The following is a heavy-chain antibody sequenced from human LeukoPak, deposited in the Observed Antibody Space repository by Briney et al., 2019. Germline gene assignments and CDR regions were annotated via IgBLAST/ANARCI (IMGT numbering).Heavy chain of an antibody. CDR2: INHSGST. J-gene: IGHJ4*02. CDR1: GGSFSGYY. D-gene: IGHD5-18*01. CDR3: ARDLKRGYSYGHDY. Sequence: SETLSLTCAVYGGSFSGYYWSWIRQPPGKGLEWIGEINHSGSTNYNPSLKSRVTISVDTSKNQFSLKPSSVTAADTAVYYCARDLKRGYSYGHDYWGQGTLVTVSS. V-gene: IGHV4-34*01.